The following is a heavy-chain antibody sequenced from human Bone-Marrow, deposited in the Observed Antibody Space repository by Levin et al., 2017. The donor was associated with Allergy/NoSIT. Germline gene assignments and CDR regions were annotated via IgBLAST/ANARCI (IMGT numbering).Heavy chain of an antibody. CDR1: GFTFSSYD. D-gene: IGHD2-15*01. V-gene: IGHV3-13*01. Sequence: GGSLRLSCAASGFTFSSYDMHWVRQATGNGLEWVSAIGTAGDTYYPGSVKGRFTISRENAKNSLYLQMNSLRAGDTAVYYCARDRIRRWGPSGCSGGSCYSMSFDLWGRGTLVTVSS. J-gene: IGHJ2*01. CDR3: ARDRIRRWGPSGCSGGSCYSMSFDL. CDR2: IGTAGDT.